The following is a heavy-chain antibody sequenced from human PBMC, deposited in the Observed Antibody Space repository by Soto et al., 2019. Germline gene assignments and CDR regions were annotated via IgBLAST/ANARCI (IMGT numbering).Heavy chain of an antibody. V-gene: IGHV3-9*01. J-gene: IGHJ5*02. CDR2: ISWNGGSI. D-gene: IGHD1-20*01. CDR1: GFTFDDYA. Sequence: EVQLVESGGGLVQPGRSLRLSCAASGFTFDDYAMHWVRQAPGKGLEWVSGISWNGGSIGYADSVKGRFTISRDNAKNSLYLQMNSLSAEDTALYYCAKDKSYSWTNWFDPWGQGTLVTVSS. CDR3: AKDKSYSWTNWFDP.